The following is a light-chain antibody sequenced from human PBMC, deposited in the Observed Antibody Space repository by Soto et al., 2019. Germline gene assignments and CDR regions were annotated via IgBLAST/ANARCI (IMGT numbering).Light chain of an antibody. CDR2: DVN. Sequence: QSVLTQPASVSGSPRQSITISCTGTSSDVGTYDYVSWHQQHPGKAPKLIIYDVNNRPSGVSSRFSVSTSGNTASLTLSGLQAEDEAAYYCCSFSTSGTHVFGTGTKVTVL. J-gene: IGLJ1*01. CDR1: SSDVGTYDY. V-gene: IGLV2-14*01. CDR3: CSFSTSGTHV.